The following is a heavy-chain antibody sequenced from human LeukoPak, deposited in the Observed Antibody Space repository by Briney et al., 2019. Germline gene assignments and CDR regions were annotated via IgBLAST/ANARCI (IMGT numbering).Heavy chain of an antibody. Sequence: GGSLRLSCAASGFTFSSYAMSWVRQAPGKGLEWVSAISGSGGSIYYADSVKGRFTISRDNSKNTLYLQMNSLRAEDTAVYYCAKSPGYSYGFYFDYWGQGTLITVSS. D-gene: IGHD5-18*01. CDR2: ISGSGGSI. V-gene: IGHV3-23*01. CDR3: AKSPGYSYGFYFDY. CDR1: GFTFSSYA. J-gene: IGHJ4*02.